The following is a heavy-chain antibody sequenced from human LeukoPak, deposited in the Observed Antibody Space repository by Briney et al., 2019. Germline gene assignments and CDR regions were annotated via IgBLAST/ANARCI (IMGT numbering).Heavy chain of an antibody. D-gene: IGHD6-19*01. J-gene: IGHJ6*04. CDR2: IIPIFGTA. CDR1: GGTFSSYA. CDR3: ARADSSGGNYYYYGMDV. V-gene: IGHV1-69*13. Sequence: SVKVSCKASGGTFSSYAISWVRQAPGQGLEWMGGIIPIFGTANYAQKFQGRVTITADESTSTAYMELSSLRSEDTAVYYCARADSSGGNYYYYGMDVWGKGTTVTVSS.